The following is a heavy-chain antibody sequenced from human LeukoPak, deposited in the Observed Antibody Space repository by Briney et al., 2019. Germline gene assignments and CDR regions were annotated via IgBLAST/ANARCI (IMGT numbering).Heavy chain of an antibody. J-gene: IGHJ4*02. CDR1: GFTVSGNY. Sequence: GGSLRLSCAASGFTVSGNYMSWVRQAPGKGLEWVSAIYSGGKTYYADSVKGRFTIPRDNSKNTLYLQMNSLRAEDTAVYYCARDGSSGWSHDYWGQGALVTVSS. V-gene: IGHV3-66*01. CDR3: ARDGSSGWSHDY. D-gene: IGHD6-19*01. CDR2: IYSGGKT.